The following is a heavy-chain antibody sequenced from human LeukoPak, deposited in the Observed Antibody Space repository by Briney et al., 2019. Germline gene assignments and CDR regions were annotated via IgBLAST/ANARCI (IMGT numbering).Heavy chain of an antibody. CDR1: GYTFTSYA. D-gene: IGHD3-22*01. V-gene: IGHV7-4-1*02. CDR3: ARGIIVYDSSGYYYIGSHDAFDI. J-gene: IGHJ3*02. Sequence: ASVKVSCKASGYTFTSYAMNWVRQAPGQGLEWMGWINTNTGNPTYAQGFTGRFVFSLDTSVSTAYLQISSLKAEDTAVYYCARGIIVYDSSGYYYIGSHDAFDIWGQGTMVTVSS. CDR2: INTNTGNP.